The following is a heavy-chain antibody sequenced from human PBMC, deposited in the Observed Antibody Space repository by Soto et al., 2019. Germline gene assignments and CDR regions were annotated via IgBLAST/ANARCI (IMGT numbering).Heavy chain of an antibody. Sequence: SVTLSLTCTVSAGCISSSEYYWAWSRQPPGKGLQFVRTIYYSGSSYTNPSVKSRPSMWVDASKYQFSLTMTSVTAADTGVYGCASPTLNQSAEESWGPEVLVT. CDR3: ASPTLNQSAEES. J-gene: IGHJ5*02. V-gene: IGHV4-39*01. CDR2: IYYSGSS. D-gene: IGHD2-2*01. CDR1: AGCISSSEYY.